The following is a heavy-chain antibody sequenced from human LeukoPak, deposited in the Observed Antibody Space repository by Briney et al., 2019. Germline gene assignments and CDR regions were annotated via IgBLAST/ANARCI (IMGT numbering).Heavy chain of an antibody. J-gene: IGHJ6*03. CDR2: IRYDGSNK. CDR1: GFTFSSYG. V-gene: IGHV3-30*02. CDR3: AKGGSGSYYYYYMDV. D-gene: IGHD3-10*01. Sequence: GGSLRVSCAASGFTFSSYGMHWVRQAPGKGLERVAFIRYDGSNKYYADSVKGRFTISRDNSKNTLYLQMNSLRAEDTAVYYCAKGGSGSYYYYYMDVWGKGTTVTISS.